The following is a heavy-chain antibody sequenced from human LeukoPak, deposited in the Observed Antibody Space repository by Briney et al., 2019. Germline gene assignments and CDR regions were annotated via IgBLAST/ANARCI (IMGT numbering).Heavy chain of an antibody. CDR1: GFTFSSYA. J-gene: IGHJ5*02. Sequence: PGGSLRLSCAASGFTFSSYAMTWVRQAPGKGLECVASISGRGDTTYYADSVKGRFTISRDNSRNTLYLQMNSLRAEDTALYYCAKWPYFEGRGYCSSTICPGWFDPWGQGTLVTVSS. V-gene: IGHV3-23*01. CDR2: ISGRGDTT. D-gene: IGHD2-2*01. CDR3: AKWPYFEGRGYCSSTICPGWFDP.